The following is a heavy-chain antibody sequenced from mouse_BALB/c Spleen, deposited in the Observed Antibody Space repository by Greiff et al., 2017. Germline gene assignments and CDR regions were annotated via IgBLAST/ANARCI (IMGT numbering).Heavy chain of an antibody. CDR2: ISYDGSN. J-gene: IGHJ3*01. V-gene: IGHV3-6*02. D-gene: IGHD3-2*01. Sequence: ESGPGLVKPSQSLSLTCSVTGYSITSGYYWNWIRQFPGNKLEWMGYISYDGSNNYNPSLKNRISITRDTSKNQFFLKLNSVTTEDTATYYCAMTARATSWFAYWGQGTLVTVSA. CDR1: GYSITSGYY. CDR3: AMTARATSWFAY.